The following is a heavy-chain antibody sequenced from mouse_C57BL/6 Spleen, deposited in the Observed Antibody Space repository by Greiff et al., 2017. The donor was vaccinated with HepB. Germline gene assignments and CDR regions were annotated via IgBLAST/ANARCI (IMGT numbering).Heavy chain of an antibody. CDR3: ARTPLYYGSSYGVDY. Sequence: QVQLKESGPELVKPGASVKLSCKASGYTFTSYDINWVRQRPGQGLEWIGWIYPRDGSTKYNEKFKGKATLTVDTSSSTAYMELHSLTSEDSAVYFCARTPLYYGSSYGVDYWGQGTTLTVSS. J-gene: IGHJ2*01. CDR2: IYPRDGST. V-gene: IGHV1-85*01. D-gene: IGHD1-1*01. CDR1: GYTFTSYD.